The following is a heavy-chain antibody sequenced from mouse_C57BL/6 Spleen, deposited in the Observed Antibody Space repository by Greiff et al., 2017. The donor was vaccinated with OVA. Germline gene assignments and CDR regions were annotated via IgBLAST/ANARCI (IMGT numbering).Heavy chain of an antibody. CDR1: GYTFTSYD. J-gene: IGHJ4*01. CDR2: IYPRDGST. CDR3: GYAMDY. V-gene: IGHV1-85*01. Sequence: QVQLKQSGPELVKPGASVKLSCKASGYTFTSYDINWVKQRPGQGLEWIGWIYPRDGSTKYNEKFKGKATLTVATSSSTAYMELHSLTSEDSAVYFCGYAMDYWGQGTSVTVSS.